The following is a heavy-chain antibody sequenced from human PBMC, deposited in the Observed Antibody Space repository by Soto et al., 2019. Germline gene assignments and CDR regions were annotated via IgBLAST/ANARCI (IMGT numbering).Heavy chain of an antibody. CDR2: TYYRSKXXX. CDR3: ARDRGASSSSGYYYGMDV. Sequence: SQTLSLTCAISGDSVSSTSAAWNWIRQSPSRGLEWLGRTYYRSKXXXXXAVSVKSRITINPDTSKNQFSLQLNSVTPEDTAVYYCARDRGASSSSGYYYGMDVWGQGTTVTVSS. D-gene: IGHD6-6*01. J-gene: IGHJ6*02. CDR1: GDSVSSTSAA. V-gene: IGHV6-1*01.